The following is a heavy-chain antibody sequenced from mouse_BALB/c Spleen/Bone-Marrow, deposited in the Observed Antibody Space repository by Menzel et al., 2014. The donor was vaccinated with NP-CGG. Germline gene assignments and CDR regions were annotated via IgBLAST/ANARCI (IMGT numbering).Heavy chain of an antibody. CDR2: INPYNGDT. CDR3: ARSGIYDGFAY. CDR1: GYSFTGYF. D-gene: IGHD2-12*01. V-gene: IGHV1-20*02. J-gene: IGHJ3*01. Sequence: VQLKQSGPELVKPGASVKISSKASGYSFTGYFMNWVMQSHGKSLEWIGRINPYNGDTFYNQKFKGRATLTVDKSSSTAHMELRSLASEDSAVYYCARSGIYDGFAYWGQGTLVTVSA.